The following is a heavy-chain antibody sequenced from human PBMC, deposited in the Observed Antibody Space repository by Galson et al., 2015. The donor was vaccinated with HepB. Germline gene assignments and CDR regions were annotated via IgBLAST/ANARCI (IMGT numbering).Heavy chain of an antibody. Sequence: SLRLSCAASGFTFSSYAMHWVRQAPGKGLEWVAVISYDGSNKYYADSVKGRFTISRGNSKNTLYLQMNSLRAEDTAVYYCARDGEDGYYFDYWGQGTLVTVSS. CDR1: GFTFSSYA. V-gene: IGHV3-30-3*01. CDR3: ARDGEDGYYFDY. J-gene: IGHJ4*02. D-gene: IGHD2-21*01. CDR2: ISYDGSNK.